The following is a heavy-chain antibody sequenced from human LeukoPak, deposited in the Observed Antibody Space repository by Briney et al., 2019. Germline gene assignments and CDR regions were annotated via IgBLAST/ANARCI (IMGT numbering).Heavy chain of an antibody. Sequence: PSETLSLTCTVSGGSISSYYWSWIRQPPGKGLEWIGEINHSGSTNYNPSLKSRVTISVDPSKNQFSLKLSSVTAADTAVYYCARLTLPTYYYDSSGYYPHFDYWGQGTLVTVSS. D-gene: IGHD3-22*01. CDR3: ARLTLPTYYYDSSGYYPHFDY. J-gene: IGHJ4*02. CDR2: INHSGST. V-gene: IGHV4-34*01. CDR1: GGSISSYY.